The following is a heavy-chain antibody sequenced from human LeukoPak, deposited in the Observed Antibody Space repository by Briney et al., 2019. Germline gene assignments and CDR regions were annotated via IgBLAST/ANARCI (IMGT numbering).Heavy chain of an antibody. CDR2: ISGSGGST. V-gene: IGHV3-23*01. D-gene: IGHD2-21*01. Sequence: PGGSLRLSCAASGFTFNNYAMSWVRQAPGKGLEWVSTISGSGGSTYYADSVKGRFTISRDNSKNTLFLQMNSLRAEDTAVYYCAKGGYCDGATCLPYFQHWGQGTLVTVSS. CDR3: AKGGYCDGATCLPYFQH. CDR1: GFTFNNYA. J-gene: IGHJ1*01.